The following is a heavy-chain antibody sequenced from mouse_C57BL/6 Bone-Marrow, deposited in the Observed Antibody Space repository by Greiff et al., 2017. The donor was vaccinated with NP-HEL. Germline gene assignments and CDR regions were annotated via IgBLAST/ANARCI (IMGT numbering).Heavy chain of an antibody. CDR2: INPSNGGT. Sequence: LPHPVSALVPPVASVHLSFPSSFYTFTSSCLHCVPPSPGHGLAWIGNINPSNGGTNYNEKFKSKATLTVDKSSSTAYMQLSSLTSEDSAVYYCARLGYGSSWGQGTLVTVSA. CDR1: FYTFTSSC. J-gene: IGHJ3*01. D-gene: IGHD1-1*01. V-gene: IGHV1-53*01. CDR3: ARLGYGSS.